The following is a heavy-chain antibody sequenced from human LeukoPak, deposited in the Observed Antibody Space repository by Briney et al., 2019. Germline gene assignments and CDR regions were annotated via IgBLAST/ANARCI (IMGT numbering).Heavy chain of an antibody. CDR2: IWYGGSNK. Sequence: GGSLRLSCAASGFTFSSYSMNWVRQAPGKGLEWVAVIWYGGSNKYYADSVEGRFTISRDNSKNTLYLQMNSLRAEDTAVYYCAKDSRCSSTSCSIGYWGQGTLVTVSS. CDR1: GFTFSSYS. CDR3: AKDSRCSSTSCSIGY. V-gene: IGHV3-33*06. J-gene: IGHJ4*02. D-gene: IGHD2-2*01.